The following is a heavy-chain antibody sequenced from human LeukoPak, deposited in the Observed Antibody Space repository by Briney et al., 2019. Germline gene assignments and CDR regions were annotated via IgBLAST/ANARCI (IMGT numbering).Heavy chain of an antibody. Sequence: ASETLSLTCSVSGGSISSSSYYWGWIRQPPGKGLEWIGSVDYSGSTYYNPSLKSRVTISVDTSKNQFSPKLTSVTAADTAVYYCARRDYTYGYFDYWGQGTLVTVSS. CDR2: VDYSGST. CDR3: ARRDYTYGYFDY. J-gene: IGHJ4*02. V-gene: IGHV4-39*01. CDR1: GGSISSSSYY. D-gene: IGHD5-18*01.